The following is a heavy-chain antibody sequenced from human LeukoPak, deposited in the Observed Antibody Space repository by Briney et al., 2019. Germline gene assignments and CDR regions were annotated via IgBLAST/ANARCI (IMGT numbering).Heavy chain of an antibody. CDR3: GRSTTPGSENWFDP. Sequence: SQTLSLTCAISGDSISSKSAAWNWIRQSPSRGLEWLGRTYYTSQWHNDFAVSVKSRITINPDTSNNQFSQQLNSVTPEDAAVYYCGRSTTPGSENWFDPWGQGTLVTVSP. D-gene: IGHD1-1*01. V-gene: IGHV6-1*01. CDR2: TYYTSQWHN. J-gene: IGHJ5*02. CDR1: GDSISSKSAA.